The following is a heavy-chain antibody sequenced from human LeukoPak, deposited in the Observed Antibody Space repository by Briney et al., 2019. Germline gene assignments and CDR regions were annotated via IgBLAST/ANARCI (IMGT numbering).Heavy chain of an antibody. CDR2: ISAYNGTT. Sequence: ASVKVSCKASGYTFTSYGISWVRQAPGQGLEWVGWISAYNGTTNYAQKLQGRVTMTTDTSTSTAYMELRSLRSDDTAVYYCARGPLDDIAAAGTDWFDPWGQGTLVTVSS. CDR1: GYTFTSYG. V-gene: IGHV1-18*01. D-gene: IGHD6-13*01. J-gene: IGHJ5*02. CDR3: ARGPLDDIAAAGTDWFDP.